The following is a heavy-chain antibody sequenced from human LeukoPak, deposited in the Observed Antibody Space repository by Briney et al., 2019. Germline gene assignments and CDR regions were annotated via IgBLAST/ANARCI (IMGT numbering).Heavy chain of an antibody. CDR1: GDSLSGHY. V-gene: IGHV4-34*01. CDR2: IHAIEGT. D-gene: IGHD3-22*01. CDR3: ASGTDSRKLGY. J-gene: IGHJ4*02. Sequence: SETLSLTCAVSGDSLSGHYWDWIRQPPGKGLEWIGEIHAIEGTNYNPSLRSRVTVSLDTSKNQSSLRMTSVTAADTAVYYCASGTDSRKLGYWGQGTLVTVSS.